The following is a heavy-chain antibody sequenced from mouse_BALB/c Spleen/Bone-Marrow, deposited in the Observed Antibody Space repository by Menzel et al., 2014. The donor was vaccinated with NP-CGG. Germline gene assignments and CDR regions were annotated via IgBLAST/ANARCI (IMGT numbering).Heavy chain of an antibody. J-gene: IGHJ4*01. CDR1: GYTFTSYW. CDR2: IDPSDSYT. Sequence: VQLQQSGAELVKPGASVKMSCKASGYTFTSYWMHWVKRRPGQGLEWIGVIDPSDSYTSYNQKFKGKATLTVDTSSSTAYMQLSGLTSEDSAVYYCTRRGYYAMDYWGQGTSVTVSS. CDR3: TRRGYYAMDY. V-gene: IGHV1S127*01.